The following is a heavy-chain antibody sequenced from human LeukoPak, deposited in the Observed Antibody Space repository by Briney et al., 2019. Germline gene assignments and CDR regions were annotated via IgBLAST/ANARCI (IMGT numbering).Heavy chain of an antibody. J-gene: IGHJ4*02. Sequence: PGGSLRLSCAASGFTFSSYAMSWVRQAPGKGLEWVSAISGSGGSTYYADSVKGRFTISRDNSKNTLYLQMNSLRAEDTAVDYCAIHGEGRAYYYDYWGQGTLVTVSS. CDR1: GFTFSSYA. D-gene: IGHD3-10*01. CDR2: ISGSGGST. V-gene: IGHV3-23*01. CDR3: AIHGEGRAYYYDY.